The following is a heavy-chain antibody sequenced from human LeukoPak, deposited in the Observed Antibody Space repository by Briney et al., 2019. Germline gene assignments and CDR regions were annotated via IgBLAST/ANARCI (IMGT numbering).Heavy chain of an antibody. CDR1: GYTFTGYY. J-gene: IGHJ4*02. CDR2: INPNSGGT. CDR3: ARDGDCSGGSCPFDY. Sequence: ASVKVSCKASGYTFTGYYMHWVRQAPGQGLEWMGWINPNSGGTTYAQKFQGRVTMTRDTSISTAYMELSRLRSEDTAVYYCARDGDCSGGSCPFDYWGQGTLVTVSS. D-gene: IGHD2-15*01. V-gene: IGHV1-2*02.